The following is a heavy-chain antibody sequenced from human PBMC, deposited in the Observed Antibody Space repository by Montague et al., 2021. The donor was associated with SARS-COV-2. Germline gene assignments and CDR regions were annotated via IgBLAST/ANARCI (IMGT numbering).Heavy chain of an antibody. J-gene: IGHJ6*02. CDR2: INCSGST. CDR3: ARGSGCSGDSCYSDWGPSYYYGMDV. D-gene: IGHD2-15*01. V-gene: IGHV4-34*01. Sequence: SETLSLTCSVYGGSIRGYYWSWLRQTPGKGLEWIGGINCSGSTNYNPSLKSRVTISVDTSKNQFSLKLSSVTAADTAVYYCARGSGCSGDSCYSDWGPSYYYGMDVWGQGTTVTVSS. CDR1: GGSIRGYY.